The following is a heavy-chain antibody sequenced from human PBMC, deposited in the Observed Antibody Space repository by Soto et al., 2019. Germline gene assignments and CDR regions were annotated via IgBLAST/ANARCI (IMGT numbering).Heavy chain of an antibody. CDR1: GGSISNADYY. J-gene: IGHJ6*02. CDR3: ARAIVVTVGGMDV. V-gene: IGHV4-30-4*01. D-gene: IGHD5-12*01. CDR2: IYYSGSS. Sequence: QVQLQESGPGLVKPSQTLSLTCTVSGGSISNADYYWSWVRQPPGKGLEWMGYIYYSGSSCFNPSLKSRVTMSKDTSKNQFSLRLTSVTAADTAVYYCARAIVVTVGGMDVWGRGTTVTVSS.